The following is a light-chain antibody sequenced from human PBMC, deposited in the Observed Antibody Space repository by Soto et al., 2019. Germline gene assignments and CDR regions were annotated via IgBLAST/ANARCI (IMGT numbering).Light chain of an antibody. CDR3: QQYNNWPPQT. CDR2: GAS. CDR1: QSVSSN. V-gene: IGKV3-15*01. Sequence: EIVMTQSPATLSVSPGERATLSCRASQSVSSNLAWYPQKPGQAPRLLIYGASTRATGIPTRFSGSGSGTEFTLTISSLQSEDFAVYDWQQYNNWPPQTFGQGTKVEIK. J-gene: IGKJ1*01.